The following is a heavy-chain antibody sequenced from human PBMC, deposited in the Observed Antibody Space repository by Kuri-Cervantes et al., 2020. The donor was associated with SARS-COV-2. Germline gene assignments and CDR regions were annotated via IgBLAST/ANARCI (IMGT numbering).Heavy chain of an antibody. J-gene: IGHJ4*02. D-gene: IGHD3-22*01. CDR3: ARGDYYYDSSGYLGY. Sequence: GGSLRLSCAASGFTFSSYGMHWVRQAPGKGLEWVAFIRYDGSNKYYADSVKGRFTISRDNSKNTLYLQMNSLRAEDTAVYYCARGDYYYDSSGYLGYWGQGTLVTVSS. CDR2: IRYDGSNK. V-gene: IGHV3-30*02. CDR1: GFTFSSYG.